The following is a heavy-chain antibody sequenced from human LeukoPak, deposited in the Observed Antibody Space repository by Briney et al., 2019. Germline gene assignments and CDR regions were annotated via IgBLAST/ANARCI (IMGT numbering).Heavy chain of an antibody. J-gene: IGHJ4*02. V-gene: IGHV4-4*09. D-gene: IGHD6-13*01. CDR1: GDSISSYY. CDR3: ARHSSSWYSGFDY. Sequence: PSETLSLTCTVSGDSISSYYWSWIRQPPGKGLEWIGYTYTSGSTNYNPSLKSRVTISVDTSKNQFSLKLSSVTAADTAVYYCARHSSSWYSGFDYWGQGTLVTVSS. CDR2: TYTSGST.